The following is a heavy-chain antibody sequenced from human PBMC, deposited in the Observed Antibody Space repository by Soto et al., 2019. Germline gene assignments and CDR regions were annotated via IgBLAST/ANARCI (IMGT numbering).Heavy chain of an antibody. CDR2: IIPIFGTA. Sequence: ASVKVSCKASGGTFSSYAISWVRQAPGQGLEWMGGIIPIFGTANYAQKFQGRVTITADKSTSTAYMELSSLRSEDTAVYYCATSTGAYYYDGPHALDIWGQGTMVTVSS. D-gene: IGHD3-22*01. V-gene: IGHV1-69*06. CDR1: GGTFSSYA. CDR3: ATSTGAYYYDGPHALDI. J-gene: IGHJ3*02.